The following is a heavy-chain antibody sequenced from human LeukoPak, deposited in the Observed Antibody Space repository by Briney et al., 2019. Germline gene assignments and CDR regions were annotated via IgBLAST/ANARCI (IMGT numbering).Heavy chain of an antibody. CDR3: AKEGPGGGGYFDD. CDR1: GFTVSSNY. Sequence: GGSLRLSCAASGFTVSSNYMSWVRQAPGKGLEWVSVIYSGGSTYYADSVKGRFTISRDNSKNTVYLRMNSLRAEDTAVYYCAKEGPGGGGYFDDWGQGTLVTVSS. D-gene: IGHD3-16*01. CDR2: IYSGGST. J-gene: IGHJ4*02. V-gene: IGHV3-53*01.